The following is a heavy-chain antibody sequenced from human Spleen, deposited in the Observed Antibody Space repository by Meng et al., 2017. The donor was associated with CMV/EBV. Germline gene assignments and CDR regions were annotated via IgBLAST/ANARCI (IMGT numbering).Heavy chain of an antibody. J-gene: IGHJ4*02. V-gene: IGHV3-11*04. D-gene: IGHD3-10*01. Sequence: GGSLRLSCAASGFTFSDYYMAWIRQAPGKGLEWVSYITSSGNTMYYEDSVQGRFTISRDNAKNSLYLQMNSLRAEDTAVYYCAREDEDYYPSGTYDHWGQGTLVTVSS. CDR1: GFTFSDYY. CDR3: AREDEDYYPSGTYDH. CDR2: ITSSGNTM.